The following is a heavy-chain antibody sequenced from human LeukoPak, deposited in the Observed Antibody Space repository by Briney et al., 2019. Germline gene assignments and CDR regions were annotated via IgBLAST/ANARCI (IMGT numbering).Heavy chain of an antibody. D-gene: IGHD3-16*01. CDR2: ILDSGYST. CDR1: GFTFSSYA. V-gene: IGHV3-23*01. CDR3: AKLGGHPLHDYYVGV. J-gene: IGHJ6*03. Sequence: GGSLRLSCAASGFTFSSYAMSWVRQAPGKGLEWVSGILDSGYSTYYANSVKGRFTISRDNSNNTLYLQMNSLRAEDTAVYYCAKLGGHPLHDYYVGVWGKGTTVAVSS.